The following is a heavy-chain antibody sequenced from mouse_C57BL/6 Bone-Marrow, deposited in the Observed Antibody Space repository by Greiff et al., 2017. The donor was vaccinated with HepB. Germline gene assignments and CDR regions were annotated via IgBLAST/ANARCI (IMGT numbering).Heavy chain of an antibody. CDR3: AMRGAALRITTVVAPYYFDY. J-gene: IGHJ2*01. V-gene: IGHV1-55*01. CDR1: GYTFTSYW. D-gene: IGHD1-1*01. CDR2: IYPGSGST. Sequence: QVQLQQPGAELVKPGASVKMSCKASGYTFTSYWITWVKQRPGQGLEWIGDIYPGSGSTNYNEKFKSKAKLTVDTSSSTAYMQLSSLTSEDSAVYYCAMRGAALRITTVVAPYYFDYWGQGTTLTVSS.